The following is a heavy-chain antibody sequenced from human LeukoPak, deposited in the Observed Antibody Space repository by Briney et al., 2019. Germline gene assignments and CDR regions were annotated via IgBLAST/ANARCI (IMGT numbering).Heavy chain of an antibody. J-gene: IGHJ4*02. D-gene: IGHD5-18*01. Sequence: GGTLRLSCAASGFTFSSYSMNWVRQAPPQGLEWVANIRNDGSGTYYEDSLKGRVTISRDNAKNSLSLQLNSLRAEDTALYYCARHLSGVTGYAYGRGIDYWGQGTLVTVSS. V-gene: IGHV3-7*01. CDR2: IRNDGSGT. CDR3: ARHLSGVTGYAYGRGIDY. CDR1: GFTFSSYS.